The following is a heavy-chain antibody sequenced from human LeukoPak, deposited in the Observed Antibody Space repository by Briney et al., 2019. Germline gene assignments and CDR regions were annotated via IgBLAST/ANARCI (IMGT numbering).Heavy chain of an antibody. V-gene: IGHV3-21*01. Sequence: GGSLRLSCAASGFTFSSYTMNWVRQAPGRGLEWVSSISSGSHYIDYADSVRGRFTISRDNAENSLHLHMSSLRAEDTAVYYCARDVGYYGSGSYYYWGQGTLVTVSS. J-gene: IGHJ4*02. CDR2: ISSGSHYI. D-gene: IGHD3-10*01. CDR1: GFTFSSYT. CDR3: ARDVGYYGSGSYYY.